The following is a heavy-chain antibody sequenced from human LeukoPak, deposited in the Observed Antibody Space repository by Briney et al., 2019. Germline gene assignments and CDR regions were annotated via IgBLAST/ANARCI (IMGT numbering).Heavy chain of an antibody. J-gene: IGHJ4*02. Sequence: SETLSLTCAVYGGSFSGYYWSWIRDPPGKGLEWSGEINHSGSTNYNPSLKSRVTISVDTSKNQFSLKLSSVTAADTAVYFCARGPPTDYYDSSGFYYVFDYWGQGTLVTVSS. V-gene: IGHV4-34*01. CDR1: GGSFSGYY. CDR2: INHSGST. D-gene: IGHD3-22*01. CDR3: ARGPPTDYYDSSGFYYVFDY.